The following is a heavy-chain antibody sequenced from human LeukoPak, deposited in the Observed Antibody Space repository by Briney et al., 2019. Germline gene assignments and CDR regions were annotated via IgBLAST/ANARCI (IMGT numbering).Heavy chain of an antibody. D-gene: IGHD6-6*01. CDR2: INPNSGGT. CDR1: GYTFTGYY. J-gene: IGHJ4*02. V-gene: IGHV1-2*06. Sequence: GASVKVSCTASGYTFTGYYMHWVRQAPGQGLEWMGRINPNSGGTNYAQKFQGRVTMTRDTSISTAYMELSRLRSDDTAVYYCARVGGHIYSSSPDFDYWGQGTLVTVSS. CDR3: ARVGGHIYSSSPDFDY.